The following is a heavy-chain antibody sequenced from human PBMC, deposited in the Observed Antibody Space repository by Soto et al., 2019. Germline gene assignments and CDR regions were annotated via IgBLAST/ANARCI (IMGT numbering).Heavy chain of an antibody. D-gene: IGHD3-22*01. CDR2: FDPEDGKT. V-gene: IGHV1-24*01. CDR3: AALHETHSYDIDGCSYDTFDI. Sequence: ASVKVSCKVSGYTVNELSIHWVRQAPGKGLEWLGGFDPEDGKTIYAQTLQGRLAMTEDTSADTAYMELSSLRSEDTAVYFCAALHETHSYDIDGCSYDTFDIWGQGTMVTVSS. J-gene: IGHJ3*02. CDR1: GYTVNELS.